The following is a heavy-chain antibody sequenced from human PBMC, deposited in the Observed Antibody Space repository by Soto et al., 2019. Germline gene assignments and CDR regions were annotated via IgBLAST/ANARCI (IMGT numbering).Heavy chain of an antibody. V-gene: IGHV1-69*01. CDR1: GGSFSDFA. D-gene: IGHD2-15*01. Sequence: QVQLAKSGAEVRKPGSSVKVSCGASGGSFSDFAFSWVRQAPGQGLEWMGGIIPMFAASKYAQRFQDRVTITADESTNTVYLALSSLISDDTATYYCARGGIVAVPAALSSYHDYTNYRFDSWGQGTLVTVSS. CDR3: ARGGIVAVPAALSSYHDYTNYRFDS. J-gene: IGHJ4*02. CDR2: IIPMFAAS.